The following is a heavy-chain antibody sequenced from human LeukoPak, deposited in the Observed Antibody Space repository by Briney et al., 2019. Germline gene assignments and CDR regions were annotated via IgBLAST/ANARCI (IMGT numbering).Heavy chain of an antibody. CDR1: GFTFDDYA. J-gene: IGHJ4*02. D-gene: IGHD3-22*01. CDR3: AKDSNWNYYDSSCYFNY. CDR2: ISWNSGSI. V-gene: IGHV3-9*03. Sequence: LSCAXXGFTFDDYAXHWVRQAPGKGLXWVSGISWNSGSIVYADSVKGRFTISRDKDKNSVYLQMNSLRGEDMALYYCAKDSNWNYYDSSCYFNYWGQGTLVTVSS.